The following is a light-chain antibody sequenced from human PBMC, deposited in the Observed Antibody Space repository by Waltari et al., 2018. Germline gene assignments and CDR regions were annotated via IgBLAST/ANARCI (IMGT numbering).Light chain of an antibody. CDR3: QQYGSSPVT. Sequence: EIVLTQSPGPLSLSPGERATLSCRARQCVSSNYLAWYQQKPGQAPRLLINGASTRATCIPDRFSGSGSGTDFTLTISRLEPEDFVVYYCQQYGSSPVTFGQGTRVEI. J-gene: IGKJ5*01. CDR1: QCVSSNY. V-gene: IGKV3-20*01. CDR2: GAS.